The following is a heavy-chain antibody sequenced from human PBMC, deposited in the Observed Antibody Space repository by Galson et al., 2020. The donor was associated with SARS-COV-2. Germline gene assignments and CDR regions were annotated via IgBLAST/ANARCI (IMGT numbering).Heavy chain of an antibody. J-gene: IGHJ5*02. CDR2: FDPEDGET. Sequence: ASVKVSCKVSGYTLTELSMHWVRQAPGKGLEWMGGFDPEDGETIYAQKFQGRVTMTEDTSTDTAYMELSSLRSEDTAVYYCATSAAAGNGGWFDPWGQGTLVTVSS. CDR3: ATSAAAGNGGWFDP. CDR1: GYTLTELS. D-gene: IGHD6-13*01. V-gene: IGHV1-24*01.